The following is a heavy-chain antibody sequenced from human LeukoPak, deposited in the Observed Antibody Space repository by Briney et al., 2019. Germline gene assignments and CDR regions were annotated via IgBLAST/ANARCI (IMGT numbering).Heavy chain of an antibody. V-gene: IGHV3-30*18. CDR2: ISIDGAKT. J-gene: IGHJ6*04. CDR3: AKGEGGSSSWYDFYDYGMDV. D-gene: IGHD2-2*01. Sequence: PGTSPRLSCAASGFTFNDFAMHWVRQAPGKGLEWVAVISIDGAKTYSADSVKGRFTISRDNSKKTLYLKMNTVRAEDTAVYYCAKGEGGSSSWYDFYDYGMDVWGEETTVTVSS. CDR1: GFTFNDFA.